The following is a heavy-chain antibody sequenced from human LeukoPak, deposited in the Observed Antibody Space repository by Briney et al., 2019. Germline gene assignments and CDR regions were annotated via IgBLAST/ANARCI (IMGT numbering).Heavy chain of an antibody. J-gene: IGHJ6*02. CDR1: GFTFSSYG. CDR3: ARGDGGGPMAYCYYGMDV. Sequence: PGGSLRLSCAASGFTFSSYGMHWVRQAPGKGLEWVAVIWYDGSNKYYADSVKGRFTISRDNSKNTLYLQMNSLRAEDTAVYCCARGDGGGPMAYCYYGMDVWGQGTTVTVSS. V-gene: IGHV3-33*01. CDR2: IWYDGSNK. D-gene: IGHD4-23*01.